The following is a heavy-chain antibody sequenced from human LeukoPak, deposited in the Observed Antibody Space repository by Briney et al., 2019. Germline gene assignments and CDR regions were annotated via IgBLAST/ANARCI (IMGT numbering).Heavy chain of an antibody. CDR3: AKVLD. J-gene: IGHJ4*02. CDR1: ASTVSSDA. CDR2: NSGSGGST. V-gene: IGHV3-23*01. Sequence: GRSLTLSCAASASTVSSDATSWGRPTPGKGLEWVSANSGSGGSTYYADSVKGRFTISRDHSKNTLYLQMNSLRAEDTAVYYCAKVLDWGQGTMVTVSS.